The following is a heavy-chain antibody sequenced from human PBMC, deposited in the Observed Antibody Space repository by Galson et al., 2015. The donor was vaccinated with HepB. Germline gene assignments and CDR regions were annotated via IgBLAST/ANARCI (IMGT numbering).Heavy chain of an antibody. D-gene: IGHD3-16*01. CDR2: INGRGSTR. CDR1: GFIFRHHA. V-gene: IGHV3-23*01. J-gene: IGHJ5*02. Sequence: LRLSCAGSGFIFRHHAMAWIRQAPGKGLEWVSGINGRGSTRSYSDAVKGRFSISRDNSKDTVFLQMDNLRAEDTAVYYCVKEGSRFGGDWFDPWGQGALVTVS. CDR3: VKEGSRFGGDWFDP.